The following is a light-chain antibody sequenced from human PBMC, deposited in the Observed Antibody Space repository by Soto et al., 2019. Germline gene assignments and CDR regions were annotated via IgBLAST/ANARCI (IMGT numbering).Light chain of an antibody. CDR2: DVR. Sequence: QSVLTQPASVSGSPGQSITISCTGTSSDVGGYNYVSWYQQHPGKAPKLMIYDVRNRASGASNRFSGSKSGNTASLTISGLQAEDEADYYCTSYTGSITLYVFGPGTKVTVL. J-gene: IGLJ1*01. CDR3: TSYTGSITLYV. V-gene: IGLV2-14*01. CDR1: SSDVGGYNY.